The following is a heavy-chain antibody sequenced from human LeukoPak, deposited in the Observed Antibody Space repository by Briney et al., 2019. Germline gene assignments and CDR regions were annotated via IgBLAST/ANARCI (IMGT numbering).Heavy chain of an antibody. D-gene: IGHD1-1*01. CDR3: ARHDVKSYYYGMDV. Sequence: SETLSLTCTVSGGSISSGDYYWSWLRQPPGKGLEWIGYIYYSGSTYYNPSLKSRVTISVDTSKNQFSLKLSSVTAADTAVYYCARHDVKSYYYGMDVWGQGTTVTVSS. V-gene: IGHV4-30-4*08. CDR2: IYYSGST. J-gene: IGHJ6*02. CDR1: GGSISSGDYY.